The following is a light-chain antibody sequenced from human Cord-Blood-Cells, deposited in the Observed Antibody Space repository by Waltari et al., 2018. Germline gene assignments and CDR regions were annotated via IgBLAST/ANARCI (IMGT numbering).Light chain of an antibody. Sequence: QSALTQPASVAGSPGQSITISCTGTSSDVGSYHLVSWYQQHPGNAPKHSIYEGSKRPSGVSNRFSGPKSGNTASLTISGLQAEDEADYYCCSYAGSSTGVFGGGTKLTVL. CDR3: CSYAGSSTGV. J-gene: IGLJ3*02. CDR1: SSDVGSYHL. V-gene: IGLV2-23*01. CDR2: EGS.